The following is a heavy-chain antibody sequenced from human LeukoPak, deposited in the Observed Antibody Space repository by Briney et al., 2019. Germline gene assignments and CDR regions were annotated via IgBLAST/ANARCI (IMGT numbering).Heavy chain of an antibody. CDR1: GFTFSDYY. V-gene: IGHV3-11*04. CDR3: ARELTYYYDSSGYYAYYFDY. Sequence: GGSLRLSCAASGFTFSDYYMSWIRQAPGKGLEWVSYISSSGSTIYYADSVKGRFTISRDNAKNSLYLQMNSLRAEDTAVYYCARELTYYYDSSGYYAYYFDYWGQGTLVTVSS. CDR2: ISSSGSTI. J-gene: IGHJ4*02. D-gene: IGHD3-22*01.